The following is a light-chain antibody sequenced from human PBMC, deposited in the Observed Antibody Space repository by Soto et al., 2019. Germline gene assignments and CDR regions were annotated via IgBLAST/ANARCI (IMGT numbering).Light chain of an antibody. CDR1: QGINNW. CDR2: TTS. J-gene: IGKJ4*01. Sequence: DIQMTQSPSSVSASVGDRVTITCRASQGINNWLAWYQQKPGKAPNLLIYTTSSLQSGVPSRFGGSGSGTDFTLTITSLQPEDVATYYCQQANNFPLTFGGGTKVEIK. V-gene: IGKV1D-12*01. CDR3: QQANNFPLT.